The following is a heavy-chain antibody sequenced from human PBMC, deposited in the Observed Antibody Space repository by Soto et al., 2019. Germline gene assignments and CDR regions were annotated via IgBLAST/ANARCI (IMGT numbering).Heavy chain of an antibody. CDR3: ARDQRGLLWFGESEYGMDV. J-gene: IGHJ6*02. Sequence: GGSLRLSCAASGFTFSSYAMHWVRQAPGKGLEWVAVISYDGSNKYYADSVKGRFTISRDNSKNTLYLQMNSLRAEDTAVYYCARDQRGLLWFGESEYGMDVWGQGTTVTVSS. V-gene: IGHV3-30-3*01. CDR2: ISYDGSNK. CDR1: GFTFSSYA. D-gene: IGHD3-10*01.